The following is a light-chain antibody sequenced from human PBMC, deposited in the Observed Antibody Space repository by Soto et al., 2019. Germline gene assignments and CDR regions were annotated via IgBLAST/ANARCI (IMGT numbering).Light chain of an antibody. J-gene: IGKJ1*01. CDR1: QSVTSNY. CDR3: QHYVTSLTT. Sequence: EIVLTQSPGTLSLSPGERATRSCGASQSVTSNYLAWYQQNPGQAPRILIFGASIRVTGIPDRFIGSGSGTDFTLTITRLEPEDFAVYYCQHYVTSLTTFGQGTKVDIK. CDR2: GAS. V-gene: IGKV3-20*01.